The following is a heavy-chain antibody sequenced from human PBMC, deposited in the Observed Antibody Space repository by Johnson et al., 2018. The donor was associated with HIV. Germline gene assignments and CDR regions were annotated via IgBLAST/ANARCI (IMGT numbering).Heavy chain of an antibody. J-gene: IGHJ3*02. CDR1: GFTVSTSY. CDR3: ARDGPYYLSPRDAFEI. CDR2: IYSGGST. V-gene: IGHV3-53*01. Sequence: VHLVESGGGLVQPGGSLRLSCAVSGFTVSTSYMTWVRQAPGKGLDWVSVIYSGGSTYYADSVKGRFIISRDNSKNTLYLQMNSLRVEDTAVYYCARDGPYYLSPRDAFEIWGQGTMVTVSS. D-gene: IGHD3-22*01.